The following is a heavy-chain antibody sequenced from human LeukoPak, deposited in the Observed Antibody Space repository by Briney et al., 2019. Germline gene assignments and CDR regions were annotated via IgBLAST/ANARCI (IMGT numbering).Heavy chain of an antibody. V-gene: IGHV1-46*01. D-gene: IGHD3-22*01. CDR3: ARDYYDSSGYYGDYAFDI. CDR2: INPSGGST. J-gene: IGHJ3*02. CDR1: GYTFTSYY. Sequence: ASVKVSCKASGYTFTSYYMHWVRQAPGQGLEWMGIINPSGGSTSYAQKFQGRVTMTRDTSTSTVYMEPSSLRSEDTAVYYCARDYYDSSGYYGDYAFDIWGQGTMVTVSS.